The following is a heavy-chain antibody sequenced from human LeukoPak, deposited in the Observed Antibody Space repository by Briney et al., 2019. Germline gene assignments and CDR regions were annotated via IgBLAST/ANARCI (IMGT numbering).Heavy chain of an antibody. CDR2: IYHSGST. D-gene: IGHD3-22*01. V-gene: IGHV4-4*02. Sequence: SETLSLTCAVSGGSISSSNWWSWVRQPPGKGLEWIGEIYHSGSTNYNPSLKSRVTISVDKSKNQFSLKLSSVTAADTAVYYCARDRRYYYDSSGYYQLDYWGQGTLVTVSS. J-gene: IGHJ4*02. CDR1: GGSISSSNW. CDR3: ARDRRYYYDSSGYYQLDY.